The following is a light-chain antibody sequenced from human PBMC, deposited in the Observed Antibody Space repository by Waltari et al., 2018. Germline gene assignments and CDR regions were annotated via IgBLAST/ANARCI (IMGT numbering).Light chain of an antibody. CDR1: RRDVGRYNF. CDR2: DVT. V-gene: IGLV2-14*01. Sequence: QSALTQPASVSGSPGQSSTISCTGSRRDVGRYNFVSWYQQFPDRAPKLIIYDVTNRPSGVSNRFSGSKSANTASLTISGLQPEDEAEYYCASYNPGSTLVFGGGTKLTVL. CDR3: ASYNPGSTLV. J-gene: IGLJ3*02.